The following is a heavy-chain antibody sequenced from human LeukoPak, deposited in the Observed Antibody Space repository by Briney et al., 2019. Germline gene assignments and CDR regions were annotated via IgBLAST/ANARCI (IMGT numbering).Heavy chain of an antibody. V-gene: IGHV3-30*02. J-gene: IGHJ4*02. D-gene: IGHD6-13*01. Sequence: GGSLRLSCAASGFTFSSYGMHWVRQAPGKGLEWVAFIRYDGSNKYYADSVKGRFTISRDNSKNTLYLQMNSLRAEDTAVYYCARDRYSSSWYLSGGGLYFDYWGQGTLVTVSS. CDR1: GFTFSSYG. CDR3: ARDRYSSSWYLSGGGLYFDY. CDR2: IRYDGSNK.